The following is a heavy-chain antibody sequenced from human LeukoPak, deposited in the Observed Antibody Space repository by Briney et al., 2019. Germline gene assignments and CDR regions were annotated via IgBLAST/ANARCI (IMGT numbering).Heavy chain of an antibody. CDR3: ARGSDIVVVVAATRLDV. CDR2: ISYDGSNK. V-gene: IGHV3-30*04. J-gene: IGHJ6*04. CDR1: GFTFSSYA. Sequence: HPGGSLRLSCAASGFTFSSYAMHWVRQAPGKGLEWVAVISYDGSNKYYADSVKGRFTISRDNSKNTLYLQMNSLRAEDTAVYYCARGSDIVVVVAATRLDVWGKGTTVTVSS. D-gene: IGHD2-15*01.